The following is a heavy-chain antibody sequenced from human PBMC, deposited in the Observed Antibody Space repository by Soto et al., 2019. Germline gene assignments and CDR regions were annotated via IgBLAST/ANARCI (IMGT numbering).Heavy chain of an antibody. V-gene: IGHV5-10-1*01. CDR3: AIEYYYDSSGNAFDI. D-gene: IGHD3-22*01. CDR1: GYSFTSYW. J-gene: IGHJ3*02. Sequence: GESLKISCKGSGYSFTSYWISWVRQMHGKGLEWMGRIDPSDSYTNYSPSFQGHVTISADKSISTAYLQWSSLKASDTAMYYCAIEYYYDSSGNAFDIWGQGTMVTVSS. CDR2: IDPSDSYT.